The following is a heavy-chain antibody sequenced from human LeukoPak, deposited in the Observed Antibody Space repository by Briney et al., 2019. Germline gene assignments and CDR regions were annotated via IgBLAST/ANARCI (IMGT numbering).Heavy chain of an antibody. CDR2: IIPIFGTA. CDR3: ARSAGEVLRYFDWSRPPHY. Sequence: SVTVSCKASGYTFTSYGISWVRQAPGQGLEWMGGIIPIFGTANYAQKFQGRVTITADKSTSTAYMELSSLRSEDTAVYYCARSAGEVLRYFDWSRPPHYWGQGTLVTVSS. V-gene: IGHV1-69*06. CDR1: GYTFTSYG. D-gene: IGHD3-9*01. J-gene: IGHJ4*02.